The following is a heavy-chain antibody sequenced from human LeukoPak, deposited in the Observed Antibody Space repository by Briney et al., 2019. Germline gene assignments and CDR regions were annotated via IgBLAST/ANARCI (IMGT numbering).Heavy chain of an antibody. J-gene: IGHJ5*02. CDR2: IIPIYGTA. CDR3: ARSYCSSTSCYPNWFDP. Sequence: ASVKVSCKASGGTFSSYAISWVRQARGQGLEWMGGIIPIYGTANYAQKFQGRVTITADESTSTAYMELSSLRSEDTAVYYCARSYCSSTSCYPNWFDPWGQGTLVTVSS. V-gene: IGHV1-69*01. CDR1: GGTFSSYA. D-gene: IGHD2-2*01.